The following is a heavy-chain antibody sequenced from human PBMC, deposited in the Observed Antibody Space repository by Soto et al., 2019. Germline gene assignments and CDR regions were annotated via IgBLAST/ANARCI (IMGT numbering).Heavy chain of an antibody. J-gene: IGHJ3*02. D-gene: IGHD2-2*01. CDR2: IYYSGST. Sequence: SETLSLTCTVSGGSISSGGYYWSWIRQHPGKGLEWIGYIYYSGSTYYNPSLKSRVTISVDTSKNQFSLKLSSVTAADTAVYYCAREWRDCSSTSCFAFDIWGQGTMVT. CDR1: GGSISSGGYY. V-gene: IGHV4-31*03. CDR3: AREWRDCSSTSCFAFDI.